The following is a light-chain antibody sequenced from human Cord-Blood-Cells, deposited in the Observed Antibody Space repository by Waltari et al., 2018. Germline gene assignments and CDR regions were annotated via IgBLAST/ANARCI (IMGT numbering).Light chain of an antibody. CDR3: SSYTSSSTLV. V-gene: IGLV2-14*03. CDR2: DVS. Sequence: QSAVTQPPSVSGSPGQSITHSFPATTSHVAADNYVSWYQQHPGKAPNRVIYDVSNRPSGFSNRFSGSKSCNTASLTISGLQAEDEADYYCSSYTSSSTLVFGGWTTLTVL. CDR1: TSHVAADNY. J-gene: IGLJ3*02.